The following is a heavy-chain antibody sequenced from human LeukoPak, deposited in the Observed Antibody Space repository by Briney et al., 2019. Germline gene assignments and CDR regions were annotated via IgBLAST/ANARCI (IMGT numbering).Heavy chain of an antibody. CDR1: GFALKSYS. CDR3: ARVAVSGPTGWFDS. J-gene: IGHJ5*01. D-gene: IGHD2-8*02. V-gene: IGHV3-21*01. CDR2: ISSTSAYI. Sequence: GGSLRLSCAGSGFALKSYSLSWVRQAPGKGLEWVSSISSTSAYIYYADSVKGRYTISRDNVDNVVYLQMNSLGAEDTAVYYCARVAVSGPTGWFDSWGQGTLVIVSS.